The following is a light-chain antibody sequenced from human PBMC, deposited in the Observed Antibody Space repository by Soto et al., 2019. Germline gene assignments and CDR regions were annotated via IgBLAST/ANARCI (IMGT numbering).Light chain of an antibody. Sequence: QSALTHPASVSGSPGQSITISCTGTSSDVGGYNYVSWYQQHPGKDPKLMIYEVSNRPSGVSNRFSGSKSGNTASLTISGLQAEDEADYYCSSYTSSSTRVFGGGTKVTVL. J-gene: IGLJ3*02. CDR1: SSDVGGYNY. CDR3: SSYTSSSTRV. V-gene: IGLV2-14*01. CDR2: EVS.